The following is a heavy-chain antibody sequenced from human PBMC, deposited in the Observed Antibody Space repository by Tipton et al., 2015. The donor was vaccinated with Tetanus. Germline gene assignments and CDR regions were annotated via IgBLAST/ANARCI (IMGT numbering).Heavy chain of an antibody. CDR2: IYSGGST. CDR1: GFTVSSNY. J-gene: IGHJ4*02. V-gene: IGHV3-53*01. Sequence: SLRLSCAASGFTVSSNYMSWVRQAPGKGLEWVSVIYSGGSTYYADSVKGRFTISRDNSKNTLYLQMNSLRAEDTAVYYCARDSLAVAGNLYWGQGTLVTVSS. CDR3: ARDSLAVAGNLY. D-gene: IGHD6-19*01.